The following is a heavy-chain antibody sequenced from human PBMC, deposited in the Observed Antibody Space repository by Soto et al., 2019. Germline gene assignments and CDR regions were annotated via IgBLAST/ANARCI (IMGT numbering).Heavy chain of an antibody. CDR3: ARPYYDSSGFDAFNI. Sequence: GESLNISCKGSGYSFTSYWLGWVRQMPGKGLEWMGIIYPGDSATRYSPSFPGQVTISADKSISTAYLQCSRLKASDTTMYYCARPYYDSSGFDAFNIWGTGTMVTVSS. D-gene: IGHD3-22*01. V-gene: IGHV5-51*01. CDR2: IYPGDSAT. J-gene: IGHJ3*02. CDR1: GYSFTSYW.